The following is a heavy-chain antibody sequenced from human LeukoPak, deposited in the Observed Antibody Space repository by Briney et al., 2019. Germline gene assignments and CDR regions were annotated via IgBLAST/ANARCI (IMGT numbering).Heavy chain of an antibody. CDR1: GFTFSSYG. CDR2: IRYDGSNK. V-gene: IGHV3-30*02. CDR3: AKDPRPMYSSSWYFDY. J-gene: IGHJ4*02. Sequence: PGGSLRLSCAASGFTFSSYGMHWVRQAPGKGLEWVAFIRYDGSNKYYADSVKGRSTISRDNSKNTLYLQMNSLRAEDTAVYYCAKDPRPMYSSSWYFDYWGQGTLVTVSS. D-gene: IGHD6-13*01.